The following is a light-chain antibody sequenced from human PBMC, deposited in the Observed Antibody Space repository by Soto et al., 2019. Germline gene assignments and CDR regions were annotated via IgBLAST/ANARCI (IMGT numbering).Light chain of an antibody. J-gene: IGKJ5*01. V-gene: IGKV3-11*01. Sequence: EIVLTHSPATLSLSPGERATLSCMASQSVSSYLAWYQQKPGQAPRILIYDASNRATGIPARFSGSGSWTRLALNISRLEPEDFAVYYCQQRSNCPTVAQEKRLEIK. CDR3: QQRSNCPT. CDR2: DAS. CDR1: QSVSSY.